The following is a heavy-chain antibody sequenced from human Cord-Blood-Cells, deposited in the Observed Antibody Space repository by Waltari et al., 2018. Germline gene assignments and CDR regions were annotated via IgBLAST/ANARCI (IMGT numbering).Heavy chain of an antibody. J-gene: IGHJ4*02. CDR2: IYYRGGT. CDR3: ARPRYYDSSGYYY. D-gene: IGHD3-22*01. Sequence: QLQLQESGPGLVKPSETLSLTCTVPGGSISSSSYYWGWTRQPPGKGLEWIGGIYYRGGTSYNPSLKSRVTISVATSKNQFSRKLSSVTAADTAVYYWARPRYYDSSGYYYWGQGTLVTVSS. CDR1: GGSISSSSYY. V-gene: IGHV4-39*07.